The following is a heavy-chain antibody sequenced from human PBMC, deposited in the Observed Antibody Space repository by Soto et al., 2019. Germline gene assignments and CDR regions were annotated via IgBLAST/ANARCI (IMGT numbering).Heavy chain of an antibody. J-gene: IGHJ4*02. CDR2: IYWDDDK. CDR1: GFSLTTSGVG. Sequence: QITLKESGPTVVKPTETLTLTCTFSGFSLTTSGVGVGWVRQSPGKAPEWLALIYWDDDKRYSTSLKSRLTITKDTSKHQVVLTMANVDPVDTATYYCAHRVLRTVFGLVTTTAIYFDFWGQGTPVVVSS. CDR3: AHRVLRTVFGLVTTTAIYFDF. V-gene: IGHV2-5*02. D-gene: IGHD3-3*01.